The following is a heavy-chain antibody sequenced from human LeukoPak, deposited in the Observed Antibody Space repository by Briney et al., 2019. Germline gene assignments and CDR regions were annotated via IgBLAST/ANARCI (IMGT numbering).Heavy chain of an antibody. CDR3: ARGLGRITMIVVVPRFDP. CDR2: IHPNSGGT. J-gene: IGHJ5*02. CDR1: GYTFTGYY. V-gene: IGHV1-2*06. Sequence: GASVKVSCKASGYTFTGYYMHWVRQAPRQGREWMGRIHPNSGGTNYAQKFQGRDTMTRDTSISTAYMELSRLRSDDTAVYYCARGLGRITMIVVVPRFDPWGQGTLVTVSS. D-gene: IGHD3-22*01.